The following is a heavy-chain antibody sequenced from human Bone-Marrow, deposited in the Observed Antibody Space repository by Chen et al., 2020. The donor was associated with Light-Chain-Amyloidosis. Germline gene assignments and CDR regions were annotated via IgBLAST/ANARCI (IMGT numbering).Heavy chain of an antibody. CDR3: GRDVAGADDY. CDR2: INEDGRTT. Sequence: GFSFSSYWMHWVRQAPGKGLMWVSHINEDGRTTTYADSVKGRFTISRDNAKNKLYLQMNSLKDEDTAVYYCGRDVAGADDYWGQGNLVTVSS. D-gene: IGHD6-19*01. J-gene: IGHJ4*02. V-gene: IGHV3-74*01. CDR1: GFSFSSYW.